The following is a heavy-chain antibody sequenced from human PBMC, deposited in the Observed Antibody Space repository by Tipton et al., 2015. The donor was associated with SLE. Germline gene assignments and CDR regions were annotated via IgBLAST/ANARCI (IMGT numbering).Heavy chain of an antibody. V-gene: IGHV3-7*01. J-gene: IGHJ4*02. Sequence: SLRLSCAASGFTFSSYWMSRVRQAPGKGLEWVANIKQDGSEKYYVDSVKGRFTISRDNAKNSLYLQMNSLRAEDTAVYYCARETYSGTLFDYWGQGTLVTVSS. CDR1: GFTFSSYW. D-gene: IGHD1-26*01. CDR3: ARETYSGTLFDY. CDR2: IKQDGSEK.